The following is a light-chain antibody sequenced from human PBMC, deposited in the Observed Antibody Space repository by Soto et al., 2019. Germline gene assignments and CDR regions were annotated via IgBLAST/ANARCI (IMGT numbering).Light chain of an antibody. Sequence: EIVMTRSPATLSVSPGERATLSCRASQGIKDYVAWFQQKPGQAPRLLIYGASTRATAIPARFSGSGSGTEFTLTISSLQPEDFATYSCQQSYSTTWTFGQGTKVDIK. V-gene: IGKV3-15*01. CDR2: GAS. J-gene: IGKJ1*01. CDR3: QQSYSTTWT. CDR1: QGIKDY.